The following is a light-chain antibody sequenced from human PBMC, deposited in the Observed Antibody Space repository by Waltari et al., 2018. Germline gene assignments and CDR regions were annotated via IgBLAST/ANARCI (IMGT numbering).Light chain of an antibody. Sequence: QSVLTQPPSVSGAPGQRVTISCTGSSSNIGAGYDVHWYPQPPGTAPKLLIYGNSNRPSGVPDRFSGSKSGTSASLAITGLQAEDEADYYCQSYDSSLSGWVFGGGTKLTVL. J-gene: IGLJ3*02. CDR2: GNS. CDR3: QSYDSSLSGWV. V-gene: IGLV1-40*01. CDR1: SSNIGAGYD.